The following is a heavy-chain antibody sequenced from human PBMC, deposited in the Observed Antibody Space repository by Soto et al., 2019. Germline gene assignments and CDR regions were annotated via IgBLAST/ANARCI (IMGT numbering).Heavy chain of an antibody. CDR2: ISAYNGNT. CDR3: ARDLRVTGTFHYYYMDV. J-gene: IGHJ6*03. CDR1: GYTFTSYG. D-gene: IGHD1-7*01. Sequence: ASVKVSCKASGYTFTSYGISWVRQAPGQGLEWMGWISAYNGNTNYAQKLQGRVTMTKDTSTSTAYMELRSLRSDDTAVYYCARDLRVTGTFHYYYMDVWGKGTTVTVSS. V-gene: IGHV1-18*01.